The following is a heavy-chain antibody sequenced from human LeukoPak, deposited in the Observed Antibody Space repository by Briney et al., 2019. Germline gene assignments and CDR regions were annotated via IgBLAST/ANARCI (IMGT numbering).Heavy chain of an antibody. V-gene: IGHV4-4*02. D-gene: IGHD6-13*01. CDR1: GGSISSSNW. CDR2: IYHSGST. CDR3: ARVAPSSSWKTETGGPFDY. J-gene: IGHJ4*02. Sequence: SGTLSLTCAVSGGSISSSNWWSWVRQPPGKGLEWIGEIYHSGSTNYNPSLKSRVTISVDKSKNQFSLKLSSVTAADTAVYYCARVAPSSSWKTETGGPFDYWGQGTLVTVSS.